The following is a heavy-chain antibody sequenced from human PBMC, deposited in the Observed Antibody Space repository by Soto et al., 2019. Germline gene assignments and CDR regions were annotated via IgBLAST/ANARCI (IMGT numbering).Heavy chain of an antibody. V-gene: IGHV4-59*01. CDR3: ARRWSGTAY. CDR2: IHNSGST. Sequence: QVQLQESGPGLVKPSETLSLTCTVSGGSITTYYWSWIRQPPGKGLEWIGYIHNSGSTSYNPSLQRRFTISADVPKNQSSPDLRSVTAADTAVYYCARRWSGTAYWGHGTLVTVSS. CDR1: GGSITTYY. J-gene: IGHJ4*01. D-gene: IGHD3-10*01.